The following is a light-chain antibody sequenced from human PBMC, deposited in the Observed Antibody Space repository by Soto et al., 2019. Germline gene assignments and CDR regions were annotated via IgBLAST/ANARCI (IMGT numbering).Light chain of an antibody. CDR2: EVS. Sequence: QSALTQPASVSGSPGQSITISCTGTSSDVGAYNYVSWYQQHPGKAPKLMIYEVSYRPSGVSDRFSGSRSDNTASLTISGLQAEDESDYYCSSYTSSTTWVFGGGTKVTVL. CDR1: SSDVGAYNY. J-gene: IGLJ3*02. V-gene: IGLV2-14*01. CDR3: SSYTSSTTWV.